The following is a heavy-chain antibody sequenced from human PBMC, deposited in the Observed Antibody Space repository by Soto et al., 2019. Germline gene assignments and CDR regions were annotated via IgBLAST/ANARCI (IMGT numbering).Heavy chain of an antibody. J-gene: IGHJ4*02. CDR2: ISYDGSNK. Sequence: GGSLRLSCAASGFTFSSYAMHWVRQAPGKGLEWVAVISYDGSNKYYADSVKGRFTISRDNAKNSLYLQMNSLRAEDTAVYYCARDPPAYYYDSSGYYPYYFDYWGQGTLVTVSS. V-gene: IGHV3-30-3*01. CDR1: GFTFSSYA. D-gene: IGHD3-22*01. CDR3: ARDPPAYYYDSSGYYPYYFDY.